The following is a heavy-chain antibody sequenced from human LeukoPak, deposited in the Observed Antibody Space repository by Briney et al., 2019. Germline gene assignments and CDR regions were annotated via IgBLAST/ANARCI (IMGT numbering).Heavy chain of an antibody. D-gene: IGHD3-9*01. CDR2: ISGSGGST. CDR3: ARGPRHYDILTGYYSFDY. Sequence: GGSLGLSCAASGFTFSSYAMSWVRQAPGKGLEWVSAISGSGGSTYYADSVTGRFTISRDNSKNTLYLQMNSLRAEDTAVYYCARGPRHYDILTGYYSFDYWGQGTLVTVSS. V-gene: IGHV3-23*01. J-gene: IGHJ4*02. CDR1: GFTFSSYA.